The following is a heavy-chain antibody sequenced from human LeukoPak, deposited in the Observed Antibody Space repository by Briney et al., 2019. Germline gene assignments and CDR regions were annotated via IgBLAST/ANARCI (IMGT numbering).Heavy chain of an antibody. J-gene: IGHJ4*02. Sequence: PSETLSLTCTVSGGSISSYYWSWIRQPPGKGLEWIGDIYYSGSTNYNPSLKSRVTISVDTSKNQFSLKVSSVTAADTAVYYCARSHSETYTKSHYFDYWGQGTLVAVSS. CDR2: IYYSGST. V-gene: IGHV4-59*01. CDR1: GGSISSYY. CDR3: ARSHSETYTKSHYFDY. D-gene: IGHD4-11*01.